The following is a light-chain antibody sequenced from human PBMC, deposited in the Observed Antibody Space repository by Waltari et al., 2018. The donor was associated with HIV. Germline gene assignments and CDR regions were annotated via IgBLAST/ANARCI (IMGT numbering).Light chain of an antibody. CDR1: SSDVGGYNY. Sequence: QSALTQPPSASGSPGQSVTISCTGTSSDVGGYNYVSWYQQHPGKAPKLMIYEVSNRPSGVPDRFSVSKSGITASLTVSGLQAEDEADYYCSSYAGSNNLGVFGGGTKLTVL. CDR2: EVS. CDR3: SSYAGSNNLGV. V-gene: IGLV2-8*01. J-gene: IGLJ2*01.